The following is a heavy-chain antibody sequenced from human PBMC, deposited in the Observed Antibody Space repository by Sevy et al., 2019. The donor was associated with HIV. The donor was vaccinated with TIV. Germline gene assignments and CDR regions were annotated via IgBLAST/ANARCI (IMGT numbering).Heavy chain of an antibody. D-gene: IGHD4-17*01. CDR2: IQEDGSGK. Sequence: GGSLRLSCAASGFTFSKYWMSWVRQAPGKGLEWMANIQEDGSGKYYVDAVKGRFTISRDNAKNTRYLQMNSLRAEDTAVYYCATDPFSVTSSHEYMDVWGKGTTVTVSS. V-gene: IGHV3-7*01. J-gene: IGHJ6*03. CDR3: ATDPFSVTSSHEYMDV. CDR1: GFTFSKYW.